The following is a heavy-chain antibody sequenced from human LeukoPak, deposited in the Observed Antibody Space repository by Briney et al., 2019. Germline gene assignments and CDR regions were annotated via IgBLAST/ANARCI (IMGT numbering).Heavy chain of an antibody. J-gene: IGHJ6*03. V-gene: IGHV1-46*01. D-gene: IGHD3-16*01. CDR1: GYTFTMYY. CDR3: ARVQGGGLSGNLGGLFATYHTYYYMDV. Sequence: ASVKVSCKASGYTFTMYYIHWVRQAPGQGLEWMGMINPSDGATTYAQRFQGRVTMTRDMSTTTVYLDLRSLKSEDTAVYFCARVQGGGLSGNLGGLFATYHTYYYMDVWGRGTTVTVSS. CDR2: INPSDGAT.